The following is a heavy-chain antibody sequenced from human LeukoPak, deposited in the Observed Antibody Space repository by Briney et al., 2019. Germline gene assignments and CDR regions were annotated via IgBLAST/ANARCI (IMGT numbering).Heavy chain of an antibody. V-gene: IGHV4-34*01. J-gene: IGHJ4*02. D-gene: IGHD3-9*01. Sequence: SETLSLTCAVYGESMSGYYWTWIRQPPGKRLEWIGEIHHSGSTNSNPSLKSRVTISIDMSKNQFSLKLNSVTAADTAVYYCTRPTATGTGRAYLHWARGNLVRVSS. CDR3: TRPTATGTGRAYLH. CDR2: IHHSGST. CDR1: GESMSGYY.